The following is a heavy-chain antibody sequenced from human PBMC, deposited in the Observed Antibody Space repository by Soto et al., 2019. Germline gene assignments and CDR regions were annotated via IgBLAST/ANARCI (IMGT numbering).Heavy chain of an antibody. Sequence: QVQLQESGPGLVKPSETLSLTCTVSGGSVSSGRYYWGWIRQSPGKGLEWIGHIYYSGNTHYNPSLQCRVNISVDTSKNQFSLKLRSMTAADTAVYYCARVLAMTLSGVTQRYFQHWGQGSLVTVSS. CDR2: IYYSGNT. CDR3: ARVLAMTLSGVTQRYFQH. J-gene: IGHJ1*01. V-gene: IGHV4-61*01. CDR1: GGSVSSGRYY. D-gene: IGHD3-3*01.